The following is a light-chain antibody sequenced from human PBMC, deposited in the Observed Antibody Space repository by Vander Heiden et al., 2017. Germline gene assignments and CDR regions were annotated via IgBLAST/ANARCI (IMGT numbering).Light chain of an antibody. V-gene: IGKV6-21*01. CDR1: ENLRRS. J-gene: IGKJ2*01. CDR3: HQSSSVPYS. Sequence: EIVLTQSPDFQSVAPQEKVTITCRASENLRRSLHWYQQKPGQSPKLLIKYASQCFSGVPSRFSGGGSGTDFTLTINSLEAEDAATYYCHQSSSVPYSFGQGTKLDIK. CDR2: YAS.